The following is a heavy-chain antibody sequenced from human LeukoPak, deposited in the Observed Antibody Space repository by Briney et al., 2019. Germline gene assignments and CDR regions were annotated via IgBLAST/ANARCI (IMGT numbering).Heavy chain of an antibody. CDR2: ISGSGGST. CDR1: GLTFSSYA. V-gene: IGHV3-23*01. D-gene: IGHD7-27*01. Sequence: PGGSLRLSCAASGLTFSSYAMSWVRQAPGKGLEWVSAISGSGGSTYYADSVKGRFTISRDNSKNTLYLQMNSLRAEDTAVYYCAKKSSGSPHHWGFDYWGQGTLVTVSS. CDR3: AKKSSGSPHHWGFDY. J-gene: IGHJ4*02.